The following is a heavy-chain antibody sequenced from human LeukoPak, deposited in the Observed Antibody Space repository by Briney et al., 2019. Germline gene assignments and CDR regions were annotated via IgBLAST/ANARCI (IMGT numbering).Heavy chain of an antibody. Sequence: SETLSLTCTVSGGSISSSSYYWGWIRQPPGKGLEWIGSIYYSGSTYYNPSLKSRVTISVDTSKNQFSLKLSSVTAADTAVYYCARLANTLTYYDILTGYHPSYYYYMDVWGKGTTVTISS. CDR2: IYYSGST. V-gene: IGHV4-39*01. J-gene: IGHJ6*03. D-gene: IGHD3-9*01. CDR3: ARLANTLTYYDILTGYHPSYYYYMDV. CDR1: GGSISSSSYY.